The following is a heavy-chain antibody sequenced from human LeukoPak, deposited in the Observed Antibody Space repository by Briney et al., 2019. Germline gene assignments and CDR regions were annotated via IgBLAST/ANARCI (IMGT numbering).Heavy chain of an antibody. CDR3: ARVGWELPYNWFDP. Sequence: SQTLSLTCTVSGGSISSGDYYWSWIRQPPGKGLEWIGYIYYSGSTYYNPSLKSRVTISVDTSKNQFSLKLSSVTAADTAVYYCARVGWELPYNWFDPWGQGTLVTVSS. CDR1: GGSISSGDYY. V-gene: IGHV4-30-4*08. J-gene: IGHJ5*02. D-gene: IGHD1-26*01. CDR2: IYYSGST.